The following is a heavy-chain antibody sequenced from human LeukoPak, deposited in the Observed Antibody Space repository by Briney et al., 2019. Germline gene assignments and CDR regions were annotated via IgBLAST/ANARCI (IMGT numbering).Heavy chain of an antibody. D-gene: IGHD3-3*01. Sequence: GGSLRLSCAASGFTFDDYAMHWVRQAPGKGLEWVSGISWNSGSIGYADSVKGRLTISRDNAKNSLYLQMNSLRAEDTAVYYCARDPRLEDFDYWGQGTLVTVSS. CDR2: ISWNSGSI. CDR1: GFTFDDYA. V-gene: IGHV3-9*01. CDR3: ARDPRLEDFDY. J-gene: IGHJ4*02.